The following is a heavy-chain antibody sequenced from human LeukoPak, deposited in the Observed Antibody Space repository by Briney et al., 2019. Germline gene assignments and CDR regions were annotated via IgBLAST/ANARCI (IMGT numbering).Heavy chain of an antibody. V-gene: IGHV4-31*03. Sequence: PSETLSLTCTVSGGSISSGGYYWSWIRQHPGKGLEWIGYIYYSGSAYYNPSLKSRVTISVDTSKNQFSLKLSSVTAADTAVYYCARDFVPGYQLPWAYGMDVWGQGTTITVSS. CDR3: ARDFVPGYQLPWAYGMDV. J-gene: IGHJ6*02. CDR2: IYYSGSA. D-gene: IGHD2-2*01. CDR1: GGSISSGGYY.